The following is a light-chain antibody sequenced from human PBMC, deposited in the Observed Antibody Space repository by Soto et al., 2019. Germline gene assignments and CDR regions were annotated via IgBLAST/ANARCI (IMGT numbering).Light chain of an antibody. CDR1: SSDVGGDNY. V-gene: IGLV2-11*01. CDR2: DVS. Sequence: QSALTQPRSVSGSPGQSVTISCTGTSSDVGGDNYVSWYQQHPGKAPKLMIYDVSKWPSGVPDRFSGSKSGNTASLTISGLQAEDEAAYYCCSYAGNSLWVFGGGTKLTVL. CDR3: CSYAGNSLWV. J-gene: IGLJ3*02.